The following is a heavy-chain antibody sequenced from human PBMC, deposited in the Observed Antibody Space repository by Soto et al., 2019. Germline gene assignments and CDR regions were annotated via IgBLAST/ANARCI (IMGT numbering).Heavy chain of an antibody. V-gene: IGHV3-30-3*01. J-gene: IGHJ5*02. Sequence: QVQLVESGGGVVQPGRSLRLSCAASGFTFSNYAMHWVRQAPGKGLEWVTLISYDGSNRNYADSVKGRFTISGDNSKNSLYLQRTSLGTEDKAVYYWASDHGVGAQAGFAAWGQGTLVTVSS. D-gene: IGHD1-26*01. CDR2: ISYDGSNR. CDR1: GFTFSNYA. CDR3: ASDHGVGAQAGFAA.